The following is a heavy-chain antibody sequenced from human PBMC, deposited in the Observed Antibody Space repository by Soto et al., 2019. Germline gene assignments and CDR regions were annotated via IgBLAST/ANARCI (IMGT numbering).Heavy chain of an antibody. CDR3: ARDTTLGYCISTSCYRGLFDP. CDR1: GGSISSGGYS. V-gene: IGHV4-30-2*01. D-gene: IGHD2-2*01. Sequence: SETLSLTCAVSGGSISSGGYSWSWIRQPPGKGLEWIGYIYHSGSTYYNPSLKSRVTISVDRSKNQFSLKLSSVTAADTAVYYCARDTTLGYCISTSCYRGLFDPWGQGTLVTVSS. CDR2: IYHSGST. J-gene: IGHJ5*02.